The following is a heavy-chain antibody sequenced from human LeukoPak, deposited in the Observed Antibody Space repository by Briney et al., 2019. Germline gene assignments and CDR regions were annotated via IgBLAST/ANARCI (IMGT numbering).Heavy chain of an antibody. Sequence: GGSLRLSCAASGFTFSSYSMNWVRQAPGRGLEWVSSISSSSSYIYYADSVKGRFTISRDNAKNSLYLHMNSLRAEETAVYYCARELGYSSGYSDYWGQGTLVTVSS. D-gene: IGHD3-22*01. CDR3: ARELGYSSGYSDY. J-gene: IGHJ4*02. V-gene: IGHV3-21*01. CDR1: GFTFSSYS. CDR2: ISSSSSYI.